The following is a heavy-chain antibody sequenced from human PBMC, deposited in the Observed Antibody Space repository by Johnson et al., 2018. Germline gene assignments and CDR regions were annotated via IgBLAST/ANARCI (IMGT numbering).Heavy chain of an antibody. CDR3: VVTTMLKGGTYYDYGMDV. CDR1: GLTFSDYY. V-gene: IGHV3-11*01. Sequence: QVQLVESGGGLVKPGGSLRLSCAASGLTFSDYYMSWIRQAPGRGLEWISDINSRGSNTNYADSVKGRFTLSRDNAKNSLYLQMNSLRAEDTAIYYCVVTTMLKGGTYYDYGMDVWGQGTTVTVSS. D-gene: IGHD3-10*02. J-gene: IGHJ6*02. CDR2: INSRGSNT.